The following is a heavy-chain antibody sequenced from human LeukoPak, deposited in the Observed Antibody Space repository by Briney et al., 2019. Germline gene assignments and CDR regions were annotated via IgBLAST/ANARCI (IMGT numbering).Heavy chain of an antibody. J-gene: IGHJ4*02. CDR2: IRQDGSDK. Sequence: PGGSLRLSCVDLGGSLNNKKMSWVRQAPGKGLESVATIRQDGSDKYFLDSVRGRFTISRDNAENSLYLQMNSLRAEDTAVYYCARDKGFGGSSFDYWGQGTLVTVSS. CDR1: GGSLNNKK. V-gene: IGHV3-7*01. CDR3: ARDKGFGGSSFDY. D-gene: IGHD3-10*01.